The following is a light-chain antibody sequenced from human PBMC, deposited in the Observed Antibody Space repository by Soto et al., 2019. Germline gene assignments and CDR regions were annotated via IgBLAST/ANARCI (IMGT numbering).Light chain of an antibody. CDR1: SSNIGSNT. J-gene: IGLJ3*02. CDR3: ATWDDSLNGL. CDR2: SNN. V-gene: IGLV1-44*01. Sequence: QSVLTQPPSASGTPGQRVTISCSGSSSNIGSNTVSWYQQLPGTAPKLLIYSNNQRPSGVADRFSGSKSGTSASLAISGLRSEDEADYYCATWDDSLNGLFGGGTKVTVL.